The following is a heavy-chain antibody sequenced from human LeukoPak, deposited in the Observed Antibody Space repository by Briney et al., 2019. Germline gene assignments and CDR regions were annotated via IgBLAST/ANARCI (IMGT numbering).Heavy chain of an antibody. CDR2: IKRKTDGGTT. J-gene: IGHJ4*02. CDR1: GFTFGNAW. Sequence: TGGSLRLSWAASGFTFGNAWMSWVRQAPGKGLEWVGRIKRKTDGGTTDYAAPVKGRFTISRDDSKSTLYLQMNSLGTEDTAVYNCTTAVDTLATISYSWGQGTLVTVSS. V-gene: IGHV3-15*01. D-gene: IGHD5-12*01. CDR3: TTAVDTLATISYS.